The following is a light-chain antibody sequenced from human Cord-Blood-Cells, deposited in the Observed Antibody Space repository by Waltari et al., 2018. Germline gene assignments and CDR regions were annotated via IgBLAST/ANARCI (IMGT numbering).Light chain of an antibody. V-gene: IGKV3-15*01. J-gene: IGKJ1*01. CDR2: VAS. CDR3: QQYNNWPPWT. CDR1: QSVSSN. Sequence: EIVMTQSPATLSVSPGERAPLSCRASQSVSSNLAWYQQKPGQAPRLLSYVASTMATGSPARFRGSWSGTEFTHTISSLQSEDFSVYYCQQYNNWPPWTFGHGTKVKSK.